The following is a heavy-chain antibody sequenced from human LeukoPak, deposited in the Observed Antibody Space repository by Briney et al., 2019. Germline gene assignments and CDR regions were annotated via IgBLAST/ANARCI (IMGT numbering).Heavy chain of an antibody. J-gene: IGHJ5*02. D-gene: IGHD6-13*01. V-gene: IGHV4-38-2*01. CDR1: GYSISSGYSISNGYY. Sequence: SETLSLTCAVSGYSISSGYSISNGYYWGWIRQPPGKGLEWIGSIYYSGSTYYNPSLKSPVTISVDTAKNQFSLKLSSVTAADTGVYYCARNRTTVIPGIGAAGPLNWFDPWGQGILVTVSS. CDR3: ARNRTTVIPGIGAAGPLNWFDP. CDR2: IYYSGST.